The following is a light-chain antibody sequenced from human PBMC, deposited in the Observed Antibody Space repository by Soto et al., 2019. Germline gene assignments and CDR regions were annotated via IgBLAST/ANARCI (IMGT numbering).Light chain of an antibody. CDR2: GAS. CDR3: QHYGT. J-gene: IGKJ1*01. Sequence: EVVLTQSPGTLSLSPGERATLSCRASQTISSSYLAWYQQRPGQAPRLLIYGASSRATGIPDRFSGSGSGTDFTLTISRLEPEAFAVYYCQHYGTFGQGTKVDIK. CDR1: QTISSSY. V-gene: IGKV3-20*01.